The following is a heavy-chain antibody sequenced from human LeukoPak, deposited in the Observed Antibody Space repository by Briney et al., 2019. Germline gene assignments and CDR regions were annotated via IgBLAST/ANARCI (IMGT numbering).Heavy chain of an antibody. V-gene: IGHV3-30*03. J-gene: IGHJ6*02. CDR3: ARDLSSRFIYYYGMDV. CDR2: ISYDGSNK. Sequence: GRSLRLSCAASGFTFSSYGMHWVRQAPGKGLEWVAVISYDGSNKYYADSVKGRFTISRDNSKNTLYLQMNSLRAEDTAVYYCARDLSSRFIYYYGMDVWGQGTTVTVSS. D-gene: IGHD2-2*01. CDR1: GFTFSSYG.